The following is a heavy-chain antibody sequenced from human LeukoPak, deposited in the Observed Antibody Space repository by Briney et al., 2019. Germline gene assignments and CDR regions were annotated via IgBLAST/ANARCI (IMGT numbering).Heavy chain of an antibody. CDR3: ARVDTVNYYYYMDV. Sequence: GASVKVSCKASGYTFTSYGISWVRQAPGQGLEWMGWISAYNGNTNYAQKLQGRVTMTTDTSTSTAYMELSSLISDDTAVYYCARVDTVNYYYYMDVWGKGTTVTVSS. J-gene: IGHJ6*03. CDR1: GYTFTSYG. CDR2: ISAYNGNT. D-gene: IGHD5-18*01. V-gene: IGHV1-18*01.